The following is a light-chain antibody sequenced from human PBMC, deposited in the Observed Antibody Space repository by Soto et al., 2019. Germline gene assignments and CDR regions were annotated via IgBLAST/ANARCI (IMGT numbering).Light chain of an antibody. J-gene: IGKJ4*01. V-gene: IGKV3-20*01. Sequence: EIVLTQSPATLPLSPGQRATLPCRASQTISSGYLAWYQQKPGQAPRLLIYGASSRATDIPDRFSGSGSGTDFSLTISRLEPEDFAVYYCQQYGGSPTTFGGGTKVEIK. CDR1: QTISSGY. CDR3: QQYGGSPTT. CDR2: GAS.